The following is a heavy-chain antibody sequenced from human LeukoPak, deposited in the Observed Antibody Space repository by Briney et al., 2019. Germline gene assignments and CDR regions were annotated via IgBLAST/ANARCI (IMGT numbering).Heavy chain of an antibody. CDR2: IYYSGST. V-gene: IGHV4-59*08. CDR1: GGSISSYY. J-gene: IGHJ5*02. D-gene: IGHD3-3*01. CDR3: ARVPSHYYDFWSGYLWFDP. Sequence: SETLSLTCTVSGGSISSYYWSWIRQPTGKGLEWIGYIYYSGSTNYNPSLKSRVTISVDTSKNQFSLKLSSVTAADTAVYYCARVPSHYYDFWSGYLWFDPWGQGTLVTVSS.